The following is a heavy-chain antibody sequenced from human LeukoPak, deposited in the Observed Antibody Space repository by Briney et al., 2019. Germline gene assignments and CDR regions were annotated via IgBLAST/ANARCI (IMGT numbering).Heavy chain of an antibody. D-gene: IGHD3-10*01. CDR1: GYSFTSYW. Sequence: GESLKISCKGSGYSFTSYWIGWVRQMPGKGLEWMGIIYPGDSDTRYSPSFQGQVTISADKSISTAYLQWSSLKASDTAMYYCARHRGVLWFGELLDYYYMDVWGKGTTVTISS. CDR2: IYPGDSDT. CDR3: ARHRGVLWFGELLDYYYMDV. J-gene: IGHJ6*03. V-gene: IGHV5-51*01.